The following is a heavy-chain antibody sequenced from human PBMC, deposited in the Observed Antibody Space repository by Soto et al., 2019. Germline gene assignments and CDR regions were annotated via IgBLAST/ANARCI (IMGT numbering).Heavy chain of an antibody. Sequence: ASVKVSCKASGYTFTSYYMHWVRQAPGQGLEWMGIINPSGGSTSYAQKFQGRVTMTRDTSTSTVYMELSSLRSEDTAVYYCAREVVVVVAATGNNYYYGMDVWGQGTTVTVSS. CDR2: INPSGGST. V-gene: IGHV1-46*01. D-gene: IGHD2-15*01. J-gene: IGHJ6*02. CDR3: AREVVVVVAATGNNYYYGMDV. CDR1: GYTFTSYY.